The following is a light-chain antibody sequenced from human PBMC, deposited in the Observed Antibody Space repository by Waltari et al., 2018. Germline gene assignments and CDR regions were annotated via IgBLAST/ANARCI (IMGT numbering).Light chain of an antibody. J-gene: IGLJ2*01. CDR1: ALPKPH. Sequence: SYRLTQPPSVSVPPGQTARITCSGAALPKPHSYWYQQKAGQAPVLVIFKDTERASGIPERFSGSSSGTTVTLTIRGAQAEDEADYYCQSADGSGAYRAFGGGTKLTVL. CDR2: KDT. CDR3: QSADGSGAYRA. V-gene: IGLV3-25*03.